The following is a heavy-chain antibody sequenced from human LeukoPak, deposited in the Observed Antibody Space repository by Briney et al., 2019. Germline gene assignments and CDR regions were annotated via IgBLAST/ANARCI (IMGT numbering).Heavy chain of an antibody. CDR2: ISSSGSTI. D-gene: IGHD5-24*01. CDR1: GFTFSNYW. CDR3: ARARDGYNYLDYYYYYMDV. V-gene: IGHV3-48*04. J-gene: IGHJ6*03. Sequence: GGSLRLSCAASGFTFSNYWMTWVRQAPGKGLEWVSYISSSGSTIYYADSVKGRFTISRDNAKNSLYLQMNSLRAEDTAVYYCARARDGYNYLDYYYYYMDVWGKGTTVTVSS.